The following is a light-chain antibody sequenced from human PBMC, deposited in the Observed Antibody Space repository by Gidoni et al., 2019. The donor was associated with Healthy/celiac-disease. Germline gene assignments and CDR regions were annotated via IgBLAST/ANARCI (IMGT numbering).Light chain of an antibody. CDR1: KLGDKY. J-gene: IGLJ2*01. CDR2: QDS. CDR3: QAWDSSTRHVV. Sequence: SYELTQPPSVSVSPGQTASITCSGDKLGDKYACWYQQKPGQSPVLVIYQDSKRPSGIPERFPGSNAVNTATLTISGTQAMDEADYYCQAWDSSTRHVVFGGGTKLTVL. V-gene: IGLV3-1*01.